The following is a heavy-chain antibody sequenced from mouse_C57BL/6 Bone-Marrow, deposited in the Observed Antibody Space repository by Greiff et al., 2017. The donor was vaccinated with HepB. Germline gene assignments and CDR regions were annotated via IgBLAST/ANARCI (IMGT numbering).Heavy chain of an antibody. Sequence: QVQLQQPGAELVMPGASVKLSCTASGYTFTSYWMHWVKQSPGQGLEWIGEIDPSDSYTNYNQKFKGKSTLTVDKSSSTAYMQLSSLTSEDSAVYYCARGTTVDYWGQGTTLTVAS. CDR1: GYTFTSYW. D-gene: IGHD1-1*01. CDR2: IDPSDSYT. CDR3: ARGTTVDY. V-gene: IGHV1-69*01. J-gene: IGHJ2*01.